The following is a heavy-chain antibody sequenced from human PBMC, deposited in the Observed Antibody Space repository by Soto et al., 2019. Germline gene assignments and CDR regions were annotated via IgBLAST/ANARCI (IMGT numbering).Heavy chain of an antibody. V-gene: IGHV4-59*01. Sequence: SETLSLTCTVSGGSISSYYWSWIRQPPGKGLEWVAYISHTGTTDYNPSLKSRLTISLDTSKNQFSLKLTSVTAADTAVYYCARGPPRMDAFDIWGQGTKVTVSS. CDR2: ISHTGTT. CDR3: ARGPPRMDAFDI. CDR1: GGSISSYY. J-gene: IGHJ3*02.